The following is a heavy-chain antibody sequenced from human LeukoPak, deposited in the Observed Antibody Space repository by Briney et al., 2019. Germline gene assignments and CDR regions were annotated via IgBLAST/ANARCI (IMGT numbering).Heavy chain of an antibody. Sequence: PSETLSLTCTVSGGSIRSYYWNWIRQPPGKGLEWIGYIYYSGSTNYNPSLKSRVPISVDTSKNQFSRKLSSVTAADTAVYYCATIRSVGYCSSTSCYAEGPFDFWGQGTLVTVSS. CDR3: ATIRSVGYCSSTSCYAEGPFDF. CDR1: GGSIRSYY. D-gene: IGHD2-2*01. V-gene: IGHV4-59*01. J-gene: IGHJ4*02. CDR2: IYYSGST.